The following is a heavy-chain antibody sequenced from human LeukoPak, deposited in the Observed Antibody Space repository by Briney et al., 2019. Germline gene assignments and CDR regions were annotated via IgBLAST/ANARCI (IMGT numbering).Heavy chain of an antibody. V-gene: IGHV4-4*02. J-gene: IGHJ4*02. Sequence: SGTLSLTCAASGGSTSSSNWWSWVRQPPGKGLEWIGEIYHSGSTNYKPSLKSRVTISVDKSKNQFSLKLSSVTAADTAVYYCARDPAGSGINFDYWGQGTLVTVSS. D-gene: IGHD3-10*01. CDR3: ARDPAGSGINFDY. CDR1: GGSTSSSNW. CDR2: IYHSGST.